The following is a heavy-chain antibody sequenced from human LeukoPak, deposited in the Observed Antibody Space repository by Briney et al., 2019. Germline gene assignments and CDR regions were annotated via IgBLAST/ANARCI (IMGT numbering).Heavy chain of an antibody. CDR3: ARGSLRYYYYGMDV. CDR2: ISYDGSNK. J-gene: IGHJ6*02. V-gene: IGHV3-30*03. Sequence: PGGSLRLSCAASGFTFSSYGMHWVRQAPGKGLEWVAVISYDGSNKYYADSVKGRFTISRHNSRNTLYLQMNSLRAEDTAVYYCARGSLRYYYYGMDVWGQGTTVTVSS. CDR1: GFTFSSYG.